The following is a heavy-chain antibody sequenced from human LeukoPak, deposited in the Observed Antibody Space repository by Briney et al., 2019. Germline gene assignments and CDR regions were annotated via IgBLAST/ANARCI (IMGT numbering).Heavy chain of an antibody. CDR1: GYTFTDYY. V-gene: IGHV1-2*02. Sequence: GASVKVSCKASGYTFTDYYIHWVRQAPGQGLEWMGWINPNSGDTNYAQKFQGRVTMTRDTSVSTAYTELSRLRSDDTAVYYCAKDFTAIVVVPAAMFDPWGQGTLVTVSS. CDR3: AKDFTAIVVVPAAMFDP. D-gene: IGHD2-2*01. J-gene: IGHJ5*02. CDR2: INPNSGDT.